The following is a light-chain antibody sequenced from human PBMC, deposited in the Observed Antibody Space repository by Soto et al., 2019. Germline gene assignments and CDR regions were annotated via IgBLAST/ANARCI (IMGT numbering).Light chain of an antibody. CDR3: QQYGSSPPLT. CDR1: RSVSSNF. Sequence: EIVLTQSPGTLSLSPGGRATLSCRASRSVSSNFLSWYQQKPGQAHRLLIYGASRRATGIPERFSGSGSRTDFTLTTSRLGPEDFAVYYCQQYGSSPPLTFGGGTRVAIK. CDR2: GAS. J-gene: IGKJ4*01. V-gene: IGKV3-20*01.